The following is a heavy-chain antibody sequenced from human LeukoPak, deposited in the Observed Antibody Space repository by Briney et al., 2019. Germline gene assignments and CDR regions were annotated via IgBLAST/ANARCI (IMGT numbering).Heavy chain of an antibody. CDR1: GFTFSSYA. CDR3: AKSIMITFGGVIALGDAFDI. J-gene: IGHJ3*02. Sequence: GGSLRLSCAASGFTFSSYAMSWVRQAPGKGLEWVSAISGSGGSTYYADSVKGRFTISRDNSKNTLYLQMNSLRAEDTAVYYCAKSIMITFGGVIALGDAFDIWGRGTMVTVSS. CDR2: ISGSGGST. D-gene: IGHD3-16*02. V-gene: IGHV3-23*01.